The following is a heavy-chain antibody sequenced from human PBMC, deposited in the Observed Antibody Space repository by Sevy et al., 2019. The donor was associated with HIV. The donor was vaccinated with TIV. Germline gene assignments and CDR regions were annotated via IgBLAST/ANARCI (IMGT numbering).Heavy chain of an antibody. CDR3: ARYIAARPILNYYYYYMDV. J-gene: IGHJ6*03. CDR1: GYSFTSYW. Sequence: GESLKISCKGSGYSFTSYWIGWVRQMPGKGLEWMGIIYPGDSDTRYSPSFQGQVTISADKPISTAYLQWSSLKASDTAMYYCARYIAARPILNYYYYYMDVWGKGTTVTVSS. V-gene: IGHV5-51*04. D-gene: IGHD6-6*01. CDR2: IYPGDSDT.